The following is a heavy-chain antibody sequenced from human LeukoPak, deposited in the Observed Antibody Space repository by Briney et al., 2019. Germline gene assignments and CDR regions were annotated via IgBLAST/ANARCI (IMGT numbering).Heavy chain of an antibody. CDR2: IGRSGITI. CDR1: GFTFGDYY. J-gene: IGHJ4*02. Sequence: PGGSLRLSCAVSGFTFGDYYMSWIRQAPGKGLXXXXYIGRSGITIYYADSVKGRFTVSRDNAKNSLYLQVNSLRAEDTAVYFCARGSRKDGTMDFDYWGQGTLVTVSS. D-gene: IGHD1-7*01. CDR3: ARGSRKDGTMDFDY. V-gene: IGHV3-11*01.